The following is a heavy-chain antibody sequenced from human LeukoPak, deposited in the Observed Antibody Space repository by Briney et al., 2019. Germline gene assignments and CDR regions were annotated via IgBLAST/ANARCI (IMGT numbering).Heavy chain of an antibody. CDR1: GFTFSSYG. J-gene: IGHJ4*02. D-gene: IGHD1-1*01. CDR2: IRYDGSNK. V-gene: IGHV3-30*02. Sequence: GGSLRLSRAASGFTFSSYGMHWVRQAPGKGLEWVAFIRYDGSNKYYADSVKGRFTISRDNSKNTLYLQMNSLRAEDTAVYYCAKGPLNSADYWGQGTLVTVSS. CDR3: AKGPLNSADY.